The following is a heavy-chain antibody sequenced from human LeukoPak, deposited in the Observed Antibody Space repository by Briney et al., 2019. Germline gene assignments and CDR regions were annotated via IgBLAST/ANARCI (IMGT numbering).Heavy chain of an antibody. V-gene: IGHV3-21*01. J-gene: IGHJ6*03. CDR1: GFTSSSYA. Sequence: GGSLRLSCATSGFTSSSYAMSWVRQAPGKGLEWVSFISTSSSYIHNADSVKGRFTISRDNAENSLYLQMNSLRAEDTAVYYCARAAIAAARIYYYMDVWGKGTTVTVSS. CDR3: ARAAIAAARIYYYMDV. D-gene: IGHD6-13*01. CDR2: ISTSSSYI.